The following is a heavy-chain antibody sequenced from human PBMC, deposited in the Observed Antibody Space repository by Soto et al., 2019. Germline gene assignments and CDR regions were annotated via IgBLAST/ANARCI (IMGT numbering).Heavy chain of an antibody. V-gene: IGHV5-51*01. CDR3: ARHPQRIAAAGRRGGYYYGMDV. J-gene: IGHJ6*02. CDR1: GYSFTSYW. Sequence: PGESLKISCKGSGYSFTSYWIGWVRQMPGKGLEWMGIIYPGDSDTRYSPSFQGQVTISADKSMSTAYLQWSSLKASDTAMYYCARHPQRIAAAGRRGGYYYGMDVWGQGTTVTVSS. CDR2: IYPGDSDT. D-gene: IGHD6-13*01.